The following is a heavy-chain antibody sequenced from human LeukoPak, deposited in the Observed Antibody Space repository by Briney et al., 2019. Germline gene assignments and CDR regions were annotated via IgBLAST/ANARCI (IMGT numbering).Heavy chain of an antibody. CDR3: ARNLDLSGYYMWFDP. CDR1: GFTFTNYD. D-gene: IGHD3-3*01. Sequence: ASVKVSCKASGFTFTNYDINWMRQATGQGLEWMGWKNPKSGSAGYAQKFQGRVTMTRNTSISTAYMELSSLRSEDTAIYYCARNLDLSGYYMWFDPWGQGTLVTVSS. CDR2: KNPKSGSA. V-gene: IGHV1-8*01. J-gene: IGHJ5*02.